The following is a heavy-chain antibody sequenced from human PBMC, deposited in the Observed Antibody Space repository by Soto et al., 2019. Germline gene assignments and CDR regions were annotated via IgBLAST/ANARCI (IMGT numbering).Heavy chain of an antibody. Sequence: SETLSLTCTVSGGSISSSSYYWGWIRQPPGKGLEWIGSIYYIGSTYYNPSLKSRVTISVDTSKNQFSLKLSSVTAADTAVYYCASTLPYSSSWIPFDYWGQGTLVTVS. J-gene: IGHJ4*02. CDR2: IYYIGST. CDR3: ASTLPYSSSWIPFDY. V-gene: IGHV4-39*01. CDR1: GGSISSSSYY. D-gene: IGHD6-13*01.